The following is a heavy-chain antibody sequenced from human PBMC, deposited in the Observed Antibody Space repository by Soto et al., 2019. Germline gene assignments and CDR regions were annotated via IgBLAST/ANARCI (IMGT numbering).Heavy chain of an antibody. D-gene: IGHD3-22*01. CDR3: SRPSGVDSSSLDC. CDR2: ISYDGSNK. J-gene: IGHJ4*02. Sequence: QVQLVESGGGVVQPGRSLRLSCAASEFTFSSYAMHCVRHAPGKGLEWVAVISYDGSNKYYADSVKGRFTISRDNSKNTLYLQMNSLRAEDTAVYYCSRPSGVDSSSLDCWVQGTLMTVSS. V-gene: IGHV3-30-3*01. CDR1: EFTFSSYA.